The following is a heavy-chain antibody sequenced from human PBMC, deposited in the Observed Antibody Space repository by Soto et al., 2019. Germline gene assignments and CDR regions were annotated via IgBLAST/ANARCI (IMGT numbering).Heavy chain of an antibody. CDR3: ARVRIAAAGSYYYYYGMDV. CDR1: GYTFTGYY. Sequence: VKVSCKASGYTFTGYYMHWVRQAPGQGLEWMGWINPNSGGTNYAQKFQGWVTMTRDTSISTAYMELSRLRSDDAAVYYCARVRIAAAGSYYYYYGMDVWGQGTTVTVSS. D-gene: IGHD6-13*01. V-gene: IGHV1-2*04. J-gene: IGHJ6*02. CDR2: INPNSGGT.